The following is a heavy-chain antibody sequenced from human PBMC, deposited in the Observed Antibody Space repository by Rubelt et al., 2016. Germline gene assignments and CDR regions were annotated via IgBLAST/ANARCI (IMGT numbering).Heavy chain of an antibody. J-gene: IGHJ6*02. V-gene: IGHV3-33*01. CDR2: IWYDGSNK. CDR3: AREGSYYYYGMDV. Sequence: APGKGLEWVVVIWYDGSNKYYADSVKGRFTISRDNAKNSLYLQMNSLRAEDTAVYYCAREGSYYYYGMDVWGQGTTVTVSS.